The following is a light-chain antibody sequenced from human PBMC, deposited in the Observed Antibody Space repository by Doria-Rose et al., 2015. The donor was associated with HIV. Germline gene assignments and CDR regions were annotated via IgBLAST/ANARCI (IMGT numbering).Light chain of an antibody. CDR2: DAS. CDR1: XRVKSSY. V-gene: IGKV3-20*01. J-gene: IGKJ5*01. CDR3: QQYGTSRGT. Sequence: TQSPGTLSLSPGERAXLSCRASXRVKSSYLAWYQQKPGQAPRLLIYDASTRTTGIPDRCSGGGSGTDFTLTISSLEPEDVAVYYCQQYGTSRGTFGQGTRLEIK.